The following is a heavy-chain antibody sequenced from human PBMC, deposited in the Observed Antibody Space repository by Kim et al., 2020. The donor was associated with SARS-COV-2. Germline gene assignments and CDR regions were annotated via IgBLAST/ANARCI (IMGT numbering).Heavy chain of an antibody. J-gene: IGHJ6*02. CDR3: SRAGATPPVYYGMDV. Sequence: KIQGRVTMSRDTSTSTVKMELSSLRSEDTAVYYCSRAGATPPVYYGMDVWGQGTTVTVSS. D-gene: IGHD1-26*01. V-gene: IGHV1-46*01.